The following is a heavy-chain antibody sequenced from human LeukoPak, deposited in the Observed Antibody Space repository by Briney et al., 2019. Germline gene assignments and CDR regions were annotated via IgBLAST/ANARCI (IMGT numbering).Heavy chain of an antibody. CDR3: ARDVRTGIVVVPAVNWFDP. D-gene: IGHD2-2*01. Sequence: PGGSLRLSCAASGFTFSGYGMHWVRQAPGKGLEWVAFMRNDGSNKYYSASVKGRFTISRDNSKNTLYLQVNSLRAEDTAVYYCARDVRTGIVVVPAVNWFDPWGQGTLVTVSS. CDR1: GFTFSGYG. J-gene: IGHJ5*02. CDR2: MRNDGSNK. V-gene: IGHV3-30*02.